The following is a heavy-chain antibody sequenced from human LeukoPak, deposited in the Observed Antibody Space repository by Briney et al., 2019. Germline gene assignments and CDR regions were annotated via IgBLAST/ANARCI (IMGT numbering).Heavy chain of an antibody. CDR3: AKAPTYCGGDCYSGYFQH. D-gene: IGHD2-21*02. V-gene: IGHV3-30*02. CDR1: GFTFSSYG. CDR2: IRYDGSNK. Sequence: PGGSLRLSCAASGFTFSSYGMHWVRQAPGKGLEWVAFIRYDGSNKYYADSVKGRFTISRDNSKNTLYLQMNSLRAEDTAVYYCAKAPTYCGGDCYSGYFQHWGQGTLVTVSS. J-gene: IGHJ1*01.